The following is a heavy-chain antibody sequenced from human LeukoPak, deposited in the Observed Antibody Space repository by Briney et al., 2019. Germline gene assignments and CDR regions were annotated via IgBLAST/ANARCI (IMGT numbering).Heavy chain of an antibody. CDR3: ARDRPADYGDVSHFDY. CDR1: GYTFTSYG. CDR2: ISAYNGNT. D-gene: IGHD4-17*01. J-gene: IGHJ4*02. Sequence: ASVKVSCKASGYTFTSYGISWVRQAPGQGLEWMGWISAYNGNTNYAQKLQGRVTMTTDTSTSTAYMELRSLRSDDTAVYYCARDRPADYGDVSHFDYWGQGTLVTVSS. V-gene: IGHV1-18*01.